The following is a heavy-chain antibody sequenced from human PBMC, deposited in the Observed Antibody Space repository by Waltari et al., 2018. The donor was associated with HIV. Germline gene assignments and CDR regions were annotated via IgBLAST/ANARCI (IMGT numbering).Heavy chain of an antibody. CDR2: VYRVGST. CDR3: ARALTGTSYYYYYGMDV. J-gene: IGHJ6*02. CDR1: GFTVSSNY. V-gene: IGHV3-53*01. Sequence: EVQLVESGGGLIQPGGSLRLYCAASGFTVSSNYMSWVRQAPGKGLECVSVVYRVGSTDYADSVKGRFTISRDNSKNTLYLQMNSLRAEDTAVYYCARALTGTSYYYYYGMDVWGQGTTVTVSS. D-gene: IGHD1-7*01.